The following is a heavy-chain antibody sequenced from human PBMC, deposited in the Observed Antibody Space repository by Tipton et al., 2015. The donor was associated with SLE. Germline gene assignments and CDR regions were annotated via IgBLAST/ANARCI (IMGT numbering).Heavy chain of an antibody. CDR2: INHSGST. Sequence: TLSLTCAVSGASISSGGYSWSWIRQPPGKGLEWIGEINHSGSTNYNPSLKSRVTISVDTSKNQFSLKLSSVTAADTAVYYCARYHYDSSGYYFDYWGQGTLVTVSS. V-gene: IGHV4-30-2*01. J-gene: IGHJ4*02. CDR3: ARYHYDSSGYYFDY. CDR1: GASISSGGYS. D-gene: IGHD3-22*01.